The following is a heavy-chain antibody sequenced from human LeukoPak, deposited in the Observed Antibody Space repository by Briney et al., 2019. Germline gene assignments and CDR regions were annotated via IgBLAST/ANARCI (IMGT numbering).Heavy chain of an antibody. CDR2: IYTSGST. J-gene: IGHJ6*03. V-gene: IGHV4-4*07. CDR1: GGSMSSYY. D-gene: IGHD6-13*01. Sequence: KPSETLSLTCSVSGGSMSSYYWSWIRQPAGKGLEWIGRIYTSGSTNYNPSLKSRVTMSVDTSKNQFSLKLTSVTAADTAVYYCAREERLYSSSWYPRPYYYYMDVWGKGTTVTISS. CDR3: AREERLYSSSWYPRPYYYYMDV.